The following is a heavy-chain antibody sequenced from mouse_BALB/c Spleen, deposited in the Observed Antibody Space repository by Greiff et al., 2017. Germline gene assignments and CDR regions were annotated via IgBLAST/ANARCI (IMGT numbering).Heavy chain of an antibody. Sequence: VQRVESGPGLVQPSQSLSITCTVSGFSLTSYGVHWVRQSPGKGLEWLGVIWSGGSTDYNAAFISRLSISKDNSKSQVFFKMNSLQADDTAIYYCARFITTDYYAMDYWGQGTSVTVSS. J-gene: IGHJ4*01. D-gene: IGHD1-1*01. CDR3: ARFITTDYYAMDY. CDR1: GFSLTSYG. CDR2: IWSGGST. V-gene: IGHV2-4-1*01.